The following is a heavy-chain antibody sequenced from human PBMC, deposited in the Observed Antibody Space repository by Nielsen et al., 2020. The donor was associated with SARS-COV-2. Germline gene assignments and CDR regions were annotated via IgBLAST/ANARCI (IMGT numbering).Heavy chain of an antibody. Sequence: SETLSLTCSVSGGPISSGDYYWSLIRQSPGKGLEWIGYMYYSGSTTYNPSLKSRVTISVDTSKNQVSLKLNSVTAADTAVYYCARQHCTSTTCYGNWYFDLWGRGALVTVSS. D-gene: IGHD2-2*01. J-gene: IGHJ2*01. CDR3: ARQHCTSTTCYGNWYFDL. CDR1: GGPISSGDYY. V-gene: IGHV4-61*08. CDR2: MYYSGST.